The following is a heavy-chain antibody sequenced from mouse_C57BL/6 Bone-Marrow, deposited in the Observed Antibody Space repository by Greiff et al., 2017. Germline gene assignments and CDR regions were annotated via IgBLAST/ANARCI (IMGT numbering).Heavy chain of an antibody. CDR1: GYAFTNYL. CDR3: ARAATAQALLFAY. J-gene: IGHJ3*01. D-gene: IGHD3-2*02. CDR2: INPGSGGT. Sequence: QVQLQQSGAELVRPGTSVKVSCKASGYAFTNYLIEWVKQRPGQGLEWIGVINPGSGGTNYNEKFQGKATLTADTSSSTAYMQLSSLTSEDSAVYFCARAATAQALLFAYWGQGTLVTVSA. V-gene: IGHV1-54*01.